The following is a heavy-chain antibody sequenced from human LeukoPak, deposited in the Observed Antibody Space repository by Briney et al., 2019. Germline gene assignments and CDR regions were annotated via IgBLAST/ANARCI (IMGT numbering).Heavy chain of an antibody. V-gene: IGHV3-11*04. J-gene: IGHJ5*02. CDR2: ISTSGGTI. CDR3: ARDHVGWFDP. D-gene: IGHD1-26*01. Sequence: PGGSLRLSCTASGFSFSDYYMSWIRQSPGKGLEWVSYISTSGGTIYYADSAKGRFTISRDNAKNSLYLQMNSLRAEDTAVYYCARDHVGWFDPWGQGILVTVSS. CDR1: GFSFSDYY.